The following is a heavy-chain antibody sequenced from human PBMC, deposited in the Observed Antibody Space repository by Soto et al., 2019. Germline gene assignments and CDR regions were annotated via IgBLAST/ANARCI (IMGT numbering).Heavy chain of an antibody. CDR2: INHSGST. D-gene: IGHD2-2*01. V-gene: IGHV4-34*01. CDR1: GGSFSGYY. Sequence: SETLSLTCAVYGGSFSGYYWSWIRQPPGKGLEWIGEINHSGSTNYNPSLKSRVTISVDTSKNQFSLKLSSVTAADTAVYYCARGRGRGRYCSSTSCYAGIDYWGQGTLVTVSS. CDR3: ARGRGRGRYCSSTSCYAGIDY. J-gene: IGHJ4*02.